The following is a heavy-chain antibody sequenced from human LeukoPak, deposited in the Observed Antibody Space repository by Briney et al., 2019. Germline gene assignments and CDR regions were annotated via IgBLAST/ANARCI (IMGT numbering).Heavy chain of an antibody. CDR3: ARVHYGSGIDY. CDR2: IYYSGST. Sequence: SETLSLTCTVSGGSISSYYWSWIRQPPGKGLERIGYIYYSGSTNYNPSLKSRVTISVDMSKNQFSLKLISVTAADTAVHYCARVHYGSGIDYWGQGTLVTVSS. D-gene: IGHD3-10*01. V-gene: IGHV4-59*01. J-gene: IGHJ4*02. CDR1: GGSISSYY.